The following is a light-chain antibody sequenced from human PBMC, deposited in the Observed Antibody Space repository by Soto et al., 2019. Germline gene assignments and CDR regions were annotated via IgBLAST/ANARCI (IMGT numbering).Light chain of an antibody. J-gene: IGLJ1*01. CDR3: SSYTSSSTLV. CDR1: RSDVGGYNY. Sequence: QSVLTQPASVSGSPGQSITISCTGTRSDVGGYNYVSWYQQHPGKAPKLMIYDVSNRPSGVSNRFSGSKSGNTASLTISGLQAEDEADYYCSSYTSSSTLVFGTGTRSPS. V-gene: IGLV2-14*01. CDR2: DVS.